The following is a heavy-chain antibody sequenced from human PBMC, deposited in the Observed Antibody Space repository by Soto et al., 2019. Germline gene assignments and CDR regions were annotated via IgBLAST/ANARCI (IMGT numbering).Heavy chain of an antibody. Sequence: QITLKESGPTLVKPTQTLTLTCTFSGLSLSTSGEAVGWIRQPPGKALEWLALIYWDDDKRYNPTLKTRLTITKDTSKNQVFLALTNMDPVDTATYYCAHYVSSSLAGWFDPWGQGILVTVSS. CDR1: GLSLSTSGEA. CDR3: AHYVSSSLAGWFDP. CDR2: IYWDDDK. V-gene: IGHV2-5*02. D-gene: IGHD3-10*02. J-gene: IGHJ5*02.